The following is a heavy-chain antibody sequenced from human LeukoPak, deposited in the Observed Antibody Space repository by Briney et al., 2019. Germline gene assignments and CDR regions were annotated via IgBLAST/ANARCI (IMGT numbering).Heavy chain of an antibody. V-gene: IGHV3-66*01. D-gene: IGHD3-16*02. CDR1: GFTVSSNY. J-gene: IGHJ4*02. Sequence: KPGGSLRLSCAASGFTVSSNYMSWVRQAPGKGLEWVPVIHSGGSTYYADSVKGRFTISRDNSKNTLYLQMNSLRAEDTTVYYCARAHSGELSFLPDYWGQGTLVTVYS. CDR3: ARAHSGELSFLPDY. CDR2: IHSGGST.